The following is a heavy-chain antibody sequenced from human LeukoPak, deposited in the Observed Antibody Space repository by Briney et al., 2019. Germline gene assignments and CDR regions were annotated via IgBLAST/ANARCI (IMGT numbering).Heavy chain of an antibody. CDR2: IFPDDSDT. J-gene: IGHJ4*02. Sequence: GESLKISCKGSGYIFTNYWIGWVRQMPGKGLEWMGIIFPDDSDTRYSPSFQGQVSISADKPISTAYLQWSSLKASDTAMYYCARHPPTGYCSSGLCYTGRFDYWGQGTLVTVSS. CDR1: GYIFTNYW. D-gene: IGHD2-8*01. CDR3: ARHPPTGYCSSGLCYTGRFDY. V-gene: IGHV5-51*01.